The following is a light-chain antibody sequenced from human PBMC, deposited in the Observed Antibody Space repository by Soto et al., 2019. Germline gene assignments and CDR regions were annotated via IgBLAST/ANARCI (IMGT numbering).Light chain of an antibody. CDR1: QSVTSNY. CDR2: GAS. V-gene: IGKV3-20*01. J-gene: IGKJ1*01. Sequence: EIVLTQSPGTPSLSPGERATLSCRASQSVTSNYLAWYQQKPGQAPSLLIYGASARAAGIPDRFSGSGTGTDFALTISGLEPEDFAVYFCQQYASSPWTFGQGTKV. CDR3: QQYASSPWT.